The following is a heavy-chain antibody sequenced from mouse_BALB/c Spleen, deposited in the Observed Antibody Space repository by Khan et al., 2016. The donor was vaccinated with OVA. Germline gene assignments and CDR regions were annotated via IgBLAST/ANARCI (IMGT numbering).Heavy chain of an antibody. V-gene: IGHV1-20*02. Sequence: EVQLQESGPELVKPGASVKISCKASGYSFTGYFMNWVMQSHGKSLEWIGRINPHIGATFYNQKIKDQATLTVDESSSTAHMELRSHASADSAVYYGANIYRSDFDYWGQGTSLTVSS. J-gene: IGHJ2*02. CDR3: ANIYRSDFDY. D-gene: IGHD1-1*01. CDR2: INPHIGAT. CDR1: GYSFTGYF.